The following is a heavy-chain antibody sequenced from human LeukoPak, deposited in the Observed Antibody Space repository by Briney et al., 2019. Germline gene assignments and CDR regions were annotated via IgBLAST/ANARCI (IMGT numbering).Heavy chain of an antibody. Sequence: SETLSLTCTVSGGSISSNYWSWIRQPPGKGLEWIGYIHYSGSTNYNSSLKSRVTISVDTSKNQFSLKLSSVTAADTAVYYCARRFGGYPVNWFDPWGQGTLVTVSS. CDR2: IHYSGST. J-gene: IGHJ5*02. CDR3: ARRFGGYPVNWFDP. CDR1: GGSISSNY. V-gene: IGHV4-59*08. D-gene: IGHD2-15*01.